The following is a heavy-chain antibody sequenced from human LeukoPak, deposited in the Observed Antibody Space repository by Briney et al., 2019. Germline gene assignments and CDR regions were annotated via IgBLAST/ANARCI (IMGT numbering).Heavy chain of an antibody. CDR1: GFTFSSYA. D-gene: IGHD3-22*01. CDR2: ISSNGGST. Sequence: PGGSLRLSCSDSGFTFSSYATHWGRQAPGKGLEYVSAISSNGGSTYYADSVKGRFTISRDNSKNTLYLQMSSLRAEDTAVYYCVKVRYDSSGYSPFDYWGQGTLVTVSS. J-gene: IGHJ4*02. V-gene: IGHV3-64D*06. CDR3: VKVRYDSSGYSPFDY.